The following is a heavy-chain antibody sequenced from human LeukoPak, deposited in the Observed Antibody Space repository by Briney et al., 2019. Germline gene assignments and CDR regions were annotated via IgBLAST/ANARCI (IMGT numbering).Heavy chain of an antibody. CDR1: GFTFDDYA. CDR2: ISWDSLNI. Sequence: GRSLRLSCAASGFTFDDYAMFWVRQAPGEGLEWVSGISWDSLNIGYAASVKGRFTISRDNAKNSVYLQMNSLRADDTALYYCARGNRDSSGFYFYYGMDVWGQGTTVTVSS. V-gene: IGHV3-9*01. CDR3: ARGNRDSSGFYFYYGMDV. J-gene: IGHJ6*02. D-gene: IGHD6-19*01.